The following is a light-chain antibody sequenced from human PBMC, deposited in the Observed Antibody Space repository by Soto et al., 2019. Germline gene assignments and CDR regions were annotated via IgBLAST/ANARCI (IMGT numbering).Light chain of an antibody. CDR3: QQTFSPPYT. Sequence: DIQMTQSLSSLSAYVGDTVTITCRASQSISNSLSWYQQKPGKAPKFLIYVASTLQRGVPSRFSGSGSGADFTRTISSLQPEDVATYYCQQTFSPPYTFGQGTKLEIK. CDR1: QSISNS. V-gene: IGKV1-39*01. CDR2: VAS. J-gene: IGKJ2*01.